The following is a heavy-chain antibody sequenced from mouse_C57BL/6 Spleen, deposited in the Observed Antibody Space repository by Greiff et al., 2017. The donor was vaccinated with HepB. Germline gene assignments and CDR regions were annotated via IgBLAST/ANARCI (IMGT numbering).Heavy chain of an antibody. Sequence: QVQLQQPGAELVRPGSSVKLSCKASGYTFTSYWMDWVKQRPGQGLEWIGNIYPSDSETHYNQKFKDKATLTVDKSSSTAYMQLSSLTSGDSAVYYCAILAWFAYWGQGTLVTVSA. V-gene: IGHV1-61*01. CDR1: GYTFTSYW. CDR2: IYPSDSET. CDR3: AILAWFAY. J-gene: IGHJ3*01.